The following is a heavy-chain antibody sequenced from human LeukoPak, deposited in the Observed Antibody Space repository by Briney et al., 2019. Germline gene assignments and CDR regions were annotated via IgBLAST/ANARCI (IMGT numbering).Heavy chain of an antibody. D-gene: IGHD6-19*01. CDR2: IYYSGST. V-gene: IGHV4-59*01. CDR1: GGSISSYY. J-gene: IGHJ3*02. Sequence: SETLSLTCTASGGSISSYYWSWIRQPPGKGLEWIGYIYYSGSTNYNPSLKSRVTISVDTSKNQFSLKLSSVTAADTAVYYCARGKEWLTFDIWGQGTMVTVSS. CDR3: ARGKEWLTFDI.